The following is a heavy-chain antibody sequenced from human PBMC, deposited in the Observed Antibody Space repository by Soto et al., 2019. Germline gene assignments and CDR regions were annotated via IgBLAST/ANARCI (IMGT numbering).Heavy chain of an antibody. V-gene: IGHV4-59*01. CDR1: GGSISSYY. D-gene: IGHD3-9*01. CDR3: ARGAPLLRYFDWFPRNWFDP. Sequence: ETLSLTCTVSGGSISSYYWSWIRQPPGKGLEWIGYIYYSGSTNYNPSLKSRVTISVDTSKNQFSLKLSSVTAADTAVYYCARGAPLLRYFDWFPRNWFDPWGQGTLVTVSS. CDR2: IYYSGST. J-gene: IGHJ5*02.